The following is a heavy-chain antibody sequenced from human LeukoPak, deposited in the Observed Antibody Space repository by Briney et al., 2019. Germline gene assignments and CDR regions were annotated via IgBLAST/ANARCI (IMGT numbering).Heavy chain of an antibody. D-gene: IGHD3-10*01. J-gene: IGHJ4*02. CDR2: INPNSGGT. V-gene: IGHV1-2*06. CDR1: GYTFTGYY. CDR3: AREGITMVRGVLSFFGY. Sequence: ASVRVSCKASGYTFTGYYMHWVRQAPGQGLEWMGRINPNSGGTNYAQKFQGRVTMTRDTSISTAYMELSRLRSDDTAVYYCAREGITMVRGVLSFFGYWGQGTLVTVSS.